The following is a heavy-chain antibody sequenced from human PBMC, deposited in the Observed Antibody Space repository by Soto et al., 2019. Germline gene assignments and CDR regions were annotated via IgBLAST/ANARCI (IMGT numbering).Heavy chain of an antibody. V-gene: IGHV4-59*08. J-gene: IGHJ6*03. CDR3: ARRSRHLVPAAKPDSYYYYYYYMDV. CDR2: IYYSGNT. D-gene: IGHD2-2*02. Sequence: PSETLSLTCPVSGGSITRYSSSWIRQPPGKGLEWIGYIYYSGNTNYNTSLKSRVTISVDTSKNQFSLKLSSVTAADTAVYYCARRSRHLVPAAKPDSYYYYYYYMDVWGKGTTVTVSS. CDR1: GGSITRYS.